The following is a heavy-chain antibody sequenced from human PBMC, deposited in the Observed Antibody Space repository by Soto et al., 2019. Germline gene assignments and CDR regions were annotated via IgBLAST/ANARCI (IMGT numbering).Heavy chain of an antibody. J-gene: IGHJ2*01. CDR1: GGSVSTGVHY. D-gene: IGHD6-13*01. Sequence: QVQLQESGPGLVKPSETLSLTCTVSVSGGSVSTGVHYWSWIRQPPGKGREWIGYIYYSGSTNYNPALKSRVTISVDTSKNQFSLKLTSVTAADTAVYYCARGYYTSWYWFDRWGRGTLVTVSS. CDR2: IYYSGST. V-gene: IGHV4-61*08. CDR3: ARGYYTSWYWFDR.